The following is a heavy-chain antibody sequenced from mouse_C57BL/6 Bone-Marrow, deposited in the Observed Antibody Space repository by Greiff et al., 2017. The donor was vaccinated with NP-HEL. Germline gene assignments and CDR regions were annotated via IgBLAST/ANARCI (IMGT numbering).Heavy chain of an antibody. CDR3: ARSYYYGSSYFDY. Sequence: QVQLKQSGAELARPGASVKLSYKASGYTFTSYGISWVKQRTGQGLEWIGEIYPRSGNTYYNEKFKGKATLTADKSSSTAYMELRSLTSEDSAVYFCARSYYYGSSYFDYWGQGTTLTVSS. J-gene: IGHJ2*01. V-gene: IGHV1-81*01. D-gene: IGHD1-1*01. CDR1: GYTFTSYG. CDR2: IYPRSGNT.